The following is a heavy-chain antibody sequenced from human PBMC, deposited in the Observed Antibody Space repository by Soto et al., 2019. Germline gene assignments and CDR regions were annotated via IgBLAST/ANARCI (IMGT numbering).Heavy chain of an antibody. CDR1: GFTFSSYA. CDR3: AKDKPRYISLHFGELSQYDAFDI. D-gene: IGHD3-16*02. Sequence: GGSLRLSCAASGFTFSSYAMSWVRQAPGKGLEWVSAISGSGGSTYYADSVKGRFTISRDNSKNTLYLQMNSLRAEDTAVYYCAKDKPRYISLHFGELSQYDAFDIWGQGTMVTVSS. J-gene: IGHJ3*02. CDR2: ISGSGGST. V-gene: IGHV3-23*01.